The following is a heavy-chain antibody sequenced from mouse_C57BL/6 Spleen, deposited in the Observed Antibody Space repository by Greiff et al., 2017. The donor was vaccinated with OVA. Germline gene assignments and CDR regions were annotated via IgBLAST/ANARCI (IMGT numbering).Heavy chain of an antibody. D-gene: IGHD2-3*01. V-gene: IGHV3-6*01. Sequence: VQLQQSGPGLVKPSQSLSLTCSVTGYSITSGYYWNWIRQFPGNKLEWMGYISYDGSNNYNPSLKNRISITRDTSKNQFFLTLNSVTTEDTATYYCARVLYDPYAYWGQGTLVTVSA. CDR3: ARVLYDPYAY. J-gene: IGHJ3*01. CDR1: GYSITSGYY. CDR2: ISYDGSN.